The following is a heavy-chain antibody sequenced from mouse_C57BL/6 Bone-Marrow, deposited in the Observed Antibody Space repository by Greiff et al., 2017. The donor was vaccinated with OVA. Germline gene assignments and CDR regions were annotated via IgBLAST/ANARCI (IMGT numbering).Heavy chain of an antibody. CDR3: ARRCHYYGPFAY. J-gene: IGHJ3*01. CDR1: GYTFTSYT. V-gene: IGHV1-4*01. Sequence: VKLVESGAELARPGASVKMSCKASGYTFTSYTMHWVKQRPGQGLEWIGYINPSSGYTKYNQKFKDKATLTADKYSSTAYKQLSSLTSEDSAVYDCARRCHYYGPFAYWGQGTLVTVSA. CDR2: INPSSGYT. D-gene: IGHD1-2*01.